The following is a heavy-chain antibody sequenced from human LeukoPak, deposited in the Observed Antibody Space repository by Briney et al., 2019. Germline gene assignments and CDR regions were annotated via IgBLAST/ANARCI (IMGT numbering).Heavy chain of an antibody. J-gene: IGHJ4*02. CDR1: GFTFSSYS. CDR2: IFYTGST. D-gene: IGHD2-2*02. CDR3: AREDRYTTSRGDH. Sequence: PGGSLRLSCAASGFTFSSYSMNWVRQAPGKGLEWIATIFYTGSTQYNPSLKSRVTISVDTSKNQFSLKVNSVTAADTAVYYCAREDRYTTSRGDHWGQGTLVTVSS. V-gene: IGHV4-59*12.